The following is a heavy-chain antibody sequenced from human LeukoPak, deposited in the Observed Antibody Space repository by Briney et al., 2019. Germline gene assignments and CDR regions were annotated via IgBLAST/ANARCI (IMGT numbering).Heavy chain of an antibody. CDR3: ARDRGWAGYSYGFYY. Sequence: SVKVSCKASGYTFTSYGISWVRQAPGQGLEWMGGIIPIFGTANYAQKFQGRVTITADESTSTAYMELSSLRSEDTAVYYCARDRGWAGYSYGFYYWGQGTLVTVSS. CDR1: GYTFTSYG. D-gene: IGHD5-18*01. V-gene: IGHV1-69*13. J-gene: IGHJ4*02. CDR2: IIPIFGTA.